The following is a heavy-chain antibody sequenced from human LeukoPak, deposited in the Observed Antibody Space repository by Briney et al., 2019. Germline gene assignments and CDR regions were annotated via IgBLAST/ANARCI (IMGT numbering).Heavy chain of an antibody. CDR3: ARGRTYYYDSSGYYGSDY. CDR2: INHSGST. Sequence: SETLSLTCAVYGGSFSGYYWSWIRQPPGKGLEWIGEINHSGSTNYNPSLKSRVTISVDTSKNQFSLKLSSVTAADTAVYYCARGRTYYYDSSGYYGSDYWGQGTLVTVSS. CDR1: GGSFSGYY. J-gene: IGHJ4*02. D-gene: IGHD3-22*01. V-gene: IGHV4-34*01.